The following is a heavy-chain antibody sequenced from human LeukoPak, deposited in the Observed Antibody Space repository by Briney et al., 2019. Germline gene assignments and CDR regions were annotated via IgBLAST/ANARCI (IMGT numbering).Heavy chain of an antibody. D-gene: IGHD3-22*01. CDR3: STYSSRNRREFQY. CDR1: GFTFSSYS. Sequence: PGGSLRLFCAASGFTFSSYSMNWVRQAPGKGLEWVSYISSSSSTIDYADSVKGRFTISRENAKNSLYLQMNTLRAEDTAVYCCSTYSSRNRREFQYWGQGNLLTVFS. V-gene: IGHV3-48*01. J-gene: IGHJ1*01. CDR2: ISSSSSTI.